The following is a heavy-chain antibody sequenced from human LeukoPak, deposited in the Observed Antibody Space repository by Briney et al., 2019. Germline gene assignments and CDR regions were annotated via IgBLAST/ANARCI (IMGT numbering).Heavy chain of an antibody. J-gene: IGHJ4*02. CDR3: AKVLFPYYGERNDFDY. Sequence: GGSLRLSCAASGFTFSSYAMNWVRQAPGKGLEWVAVISYGGSNKYYADSMKGRFTISRDNSKNTLYLQMNSLRAEDTAVYYCAKVLFPYYGERNDFDYWGQGTLVTVSS. CDR2: ISYGGSNK. D-gene: IGHD4-17*01. V-gene: IGHV3-30*18. CDR1: GFTFSSYA.